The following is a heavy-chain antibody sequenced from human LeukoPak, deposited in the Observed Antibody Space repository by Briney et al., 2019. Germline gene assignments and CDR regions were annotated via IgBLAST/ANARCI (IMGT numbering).Heavy chain of an antibody. V-gene: IGHV3-15*01. CDR2: IKRKSDGGTT. CDR3: TSHPWGGASDSALFDY. D-gene: IGHD3-16*01. CDR1: GFTFNNAW. J-gene: IGHJ4*02. Sequence: PGGSLRLSCGTSGFTFNNAWLSWVRQAPGKGLEWVGRIKRKSDGGTTDYAAPVNGRFTISRDDSKNTLYLQMNSLKTEDTAVYYCTSHPWGGASDSALFDYWGQGTLVTVSS.